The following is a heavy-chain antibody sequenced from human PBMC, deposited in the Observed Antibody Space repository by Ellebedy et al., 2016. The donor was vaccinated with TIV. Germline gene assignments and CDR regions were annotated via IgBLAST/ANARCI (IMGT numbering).Heavy chain of an antibody. CDR2: INPRNDVT. CDR3: AAPSRANYDILTGPDFYYHGLDV. J-gene: IGHJ6*02. CDR1: GYTFTGSF. V-gene: IGHV1-2*02. Sequence: AASVKVSCKASGYTFTGSFMHWVRQVPGHGLEWMGWINPRNDVTIYAQKIQGRVTMTIDTSTSTAYMEVRSLRSDDTAVYYCAAPSRANYDILTGPDFYYHGLDVWGQGTAVTVSS. D-gene: IGHD3-9*01.